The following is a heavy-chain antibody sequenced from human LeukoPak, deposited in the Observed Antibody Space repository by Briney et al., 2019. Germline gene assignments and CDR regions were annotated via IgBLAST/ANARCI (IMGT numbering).Heavy chain of an antibody. V-gene: IGHV4-59*01. CDR1: GDSISSYY. Sequence: SETLSLMCTVSGDSISSYYWRCLRQPPGEGLEWIGYIYYSGSTNYNPSLKSRVTISVDTSKNQFSLKLSSVTAADTAVYYCARASYCGGDCSIPPDYWGQGTLVTVSS. J-gene: IGHJ4*02. CDR2: IYYSGST. CDR3: ARASYCGGDCSIPPDY. D-gene: IGHD2-21*02.